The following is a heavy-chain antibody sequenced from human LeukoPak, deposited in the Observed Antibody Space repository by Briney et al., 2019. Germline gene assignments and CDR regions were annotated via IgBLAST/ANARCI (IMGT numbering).Heavy chain of an antibody. CDR1: GGSFSDYY. CDR3: ARGRKYTSGYRVTELGSGYSDY. D-gene: IGHD5-18*01. J-gene: IGHJ4*02. CDR2: MYYSGST. V-gene: IGHV4-59*01. Sequence: SETLSLTCTVSGGSFSDYYWSWIRQPPGKGLEWIGYMYYSGSTVYSPSLNSRVTISVDTSKNQFSLKLSSVAAADTAVYYCARGRKYTSGYRVTELGSGYSDYWGQGTLVTVSS.